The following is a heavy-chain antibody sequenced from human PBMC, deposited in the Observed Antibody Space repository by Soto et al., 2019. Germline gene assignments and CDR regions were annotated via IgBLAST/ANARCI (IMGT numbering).Heavy chain of an antibody. Sequence: QVQLVESGGGVVQPGRSLRLSCEGSGFIFGKYDMYWFRQAPGKGLEWVTKISHDGRNKDYEDSVQGRFTISRDNSRDTMYLEMNSLRPEDTAIYYCAKGGLPWWAQGHDFWGLGNLVTVSA. CDR1: GFIFGKYD. D-gene: IGHD2-8*02. J-gene: IGHJ4*02. V-gene: IGHV3-30*18. CDR3: AKGGLPWWAQGHDF. CDR2: ISHDGRNK.